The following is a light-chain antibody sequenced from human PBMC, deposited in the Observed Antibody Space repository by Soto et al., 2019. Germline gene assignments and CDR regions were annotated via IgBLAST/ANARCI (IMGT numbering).Light chain of an antibody. CDR1: STNIGAGYN. CDR3: QSYDSSLSEGV. Sequence: QPVLTQPPSVSGAPGQRVTISCTGSSTNIGAGYNVHWYQQLLGTAPKLLIYANSNRPSGVPDRFSGSKSGTSASLAITGLQAEDEADYYCQSYDSSLSEGVFGGGTKLTVL. CDR2: ANS. V-gene: IGLV1-40*01. J-gene: IGLJ2*01.